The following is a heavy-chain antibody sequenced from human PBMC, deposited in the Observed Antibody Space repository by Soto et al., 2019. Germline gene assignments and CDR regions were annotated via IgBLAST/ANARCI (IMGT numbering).Heavy chain of an antibody. D-gene: IGHD6-19*01. CDR2: IYHSGST. Sequence: PSETLSLTCAVSGGSISSSNWWSWVRQPPGRGLEWIGEIYHSGSTNYNPSLKSQVTISVDKSKNQFSLKLSSVTAADTAVYYCARDMREDLLWLAYRRDAFDIWGQGTMVTVSS. V-gene: IGHV4-4*02. J-gene: IGHJ3*02. CDR3: ARDMREDLLWLAYRRDAFDI. CDR1: GGSISSSNW.